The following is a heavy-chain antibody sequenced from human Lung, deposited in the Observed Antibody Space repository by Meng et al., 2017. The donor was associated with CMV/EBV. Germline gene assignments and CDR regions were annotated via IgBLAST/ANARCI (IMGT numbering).Heavy chain of an antibody. J-gene: IGHJ3*02. D-gene: IGHD1-7*01. CDR3: ARLWGVFDWNFDGFDI. CDR2: IYPGDDDT. CDR1: GYSFTTYW. V-gene: IGHV5-51*01. Sequence: GEXXKISCQGSGYSFTTYWIAWVRQMPGKGLEWVGSIYPGDDDTRYSPSLQGQVTISADASITAAYLQWNSLKASDTAMYYCARLWGVFDWNFDGFDIWGQXTMVNVSS.